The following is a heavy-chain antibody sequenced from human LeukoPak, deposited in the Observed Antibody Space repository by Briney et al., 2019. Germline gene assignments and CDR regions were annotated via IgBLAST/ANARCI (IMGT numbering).Heavy chain of an antibody. CDR2: INHSGST. CDR1: GGSFSGYY. CDR3: ARASPTIGDFWSGYYSPPSYYYYYYMDV. J-gene: IGHJ6*03. D-gene: IGHD3-3*01. Sequence: SETLSLTCAVYGGSFSGYYWSWIRQPPGKGLEWIGEINHSGSTNYNPSLKSRVTISVDTSKNQFSLKLSSVTAADTAVYYCARASPTIGDFWSGYYSPPSYYYYYYMDVWGKGTTVTVSS. V-gene: IGHV4-34*01.